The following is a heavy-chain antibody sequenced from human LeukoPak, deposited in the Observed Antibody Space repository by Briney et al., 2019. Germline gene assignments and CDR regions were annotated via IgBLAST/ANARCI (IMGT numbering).Heavy chain of an antibody. Sequence: ASVKVSCKASGYTFTSYYIHWVRQAPGQGLEWMGMINPGRGGTSYAQKFQGRVTMTRDTSTSTVYMELSSLRSEDTAVFYCATTSVRLDYWGQGTLVTVSS. D-gene: IGHD1-7*01. V-gene: IGHV1-46*01. CDR1: GYTFTSYY. CDR2: INPGRGGT. J-gene: IGHJ4*02. CDR3: ATTSVRLDY.